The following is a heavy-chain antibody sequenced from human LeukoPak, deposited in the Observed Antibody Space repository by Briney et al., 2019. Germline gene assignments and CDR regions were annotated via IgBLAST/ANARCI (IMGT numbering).Heavy chain of an antibody. Sequence: SQTLSLTCAISGDSVSNNIATWNWIRQSPSRGLEWLGRTYYRSRWGNDYAISVKSRITINPDTSKNQFSLQLSSVTPEDTAVYYCARDSGGWYWAFDFWGQGTPVTVSS. J-gene: IGHJ4*02. CDR3: ARDSGGWYWAFDF. D-gene: IGHD6-19*01. CDR2: TYYRSRWGN. V-gene: IGHV6-1*01. CDR1: GDSVSNNIAT.